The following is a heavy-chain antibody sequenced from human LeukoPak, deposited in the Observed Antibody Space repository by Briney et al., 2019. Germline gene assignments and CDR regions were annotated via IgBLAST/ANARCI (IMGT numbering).Heavy chain of an antibody. CDR1: GGSISSSSYY. Sequence: SETLSLTCTVSGGSISSSSYYWGWIRQPPGKGLEWIGSIYYSGSTYYNPSLKSRVTISVDTSKNQFSLKLSSVTAADTAVYYCARIRGDGYNPTPFDYWGQGTLVTVSS. J-gene: IGHJ4*02. CDR3: ARIRGDGYNPTPFDY. CDR2: IYYSGST. V-gene: IGHV4-39*07. D-gene: IGHD5-24*01.